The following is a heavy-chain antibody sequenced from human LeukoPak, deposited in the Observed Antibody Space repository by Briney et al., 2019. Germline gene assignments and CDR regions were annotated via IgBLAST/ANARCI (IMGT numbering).Heavy chain of an antibody. Sequence: GRSLRLSCAASGFTFSSYGMHWVRQAPGKGLEWVAVISYDGSNKCYADSVKGRFTISRDNSKNTLYLQMNSLRAEDTAVYYCAKGRDGYNLLLCFDYWGQGTLVTVSS. CDR1: GFTFSSYG. J-gene: IGHJ4*02. V-gene: IGHV3-30*18. CDR2: ISYDGSNK. D-gene: IGHD5-24*01. CDR3: AKGRDGYNLLLCFDY.